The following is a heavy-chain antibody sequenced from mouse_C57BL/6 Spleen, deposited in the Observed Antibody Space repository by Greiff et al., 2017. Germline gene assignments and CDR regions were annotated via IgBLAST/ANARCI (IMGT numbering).Heavy chain of an antibody. CDR3: ARSGGLYGNYFYYFDH. D-gene: IGHD2-1*01. J-gene: IGHJ2*01. CDR2: IYPGSGST. CDR1: GYTFTSYW. Sequence: QVQLQQPGAELVKPGASVKMSCKASGYTFTSYWITWVKQRPGQGLEWSGDIYPGSGSTNYNEKFKSKATLTVDTSSSTAYMQLSSLTSEDAAVYDCARSGGLYGNYFYYFDHWGQGTTLTVSS. V-gene: IGHV1-55*01.